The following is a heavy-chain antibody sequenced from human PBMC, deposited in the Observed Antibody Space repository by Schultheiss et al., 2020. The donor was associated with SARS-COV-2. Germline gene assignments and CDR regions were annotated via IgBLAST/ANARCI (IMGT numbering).Heavy chain of an antibody. V-gene: IGHV4-59*01. CDR3: ARVPYYPGGAFDI. J-gene: IGHJ3*02. CDR2: IYYSGST. Sequence: GSLRLSCAASGFTFSSYEMNWVRQAPGKGLEWIGYIYYSGSTNYNPSLKSRVTISVDTSKNQFSLKLSSVTAADTAVYYCARVPYYPGGAFDIWGQGTMVTVSS. D-gene: IGHD1-26*01. CDR1: GFTFSSYE.